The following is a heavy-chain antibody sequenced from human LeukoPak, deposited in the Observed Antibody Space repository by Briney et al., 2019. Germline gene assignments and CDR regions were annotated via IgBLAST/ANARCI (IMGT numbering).Heavy chain of an antibody. J-gene: IGHJ3*02. Sequence: ASVKVSCETSGGIFSSYTINWVRQAPGQGLEWMGRIIPFLNIASYAQKFQDRVTITADKSTSTAYMELSSLRFEDTAVYFCARGRDHYASGNEFDAFGIWGQGTLVSVSS. CDR2: IIPFLNIA. D-gene: IGHD3-10*01. CDR3: ARGRDHYASGNEFDAFGI. CDR1: GGIFSSYT. V-gene: IGHV1-69*02.